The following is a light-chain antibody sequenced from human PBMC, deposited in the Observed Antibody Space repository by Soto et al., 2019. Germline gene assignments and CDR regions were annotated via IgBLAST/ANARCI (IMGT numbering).Light chain of an antibody. CDR2: AAS. CDR3: QHYNSYSEA. CDR1: QGISSY. Sequence: MTQSPSSFSASTGDRVTITCRASQGISSYLAWXXXKXGXAXKXXXXAASTLQSGVPSRFSGSGSGTDFTLTISCLQSEDFATYYCQHYNSYSEAFGQGTQGGY. V-gene: IGKV1-8*01. J-gene: IGKJ1*01.